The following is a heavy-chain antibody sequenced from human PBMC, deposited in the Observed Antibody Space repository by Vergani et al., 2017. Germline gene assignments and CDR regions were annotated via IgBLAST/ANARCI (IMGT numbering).Heavy chain of an antibody. CDR1: TYSFTSYW. D-gene: IGHD3-3*01. V-gene: IGHV5-51*01. Sequence: EVQLVQSGAEVKKPGESLKISCKGSTYSFTSYWIGWVRQTPDKGREWMGSIYPADSETIYSPACQGQVTISADTSISTAYLQWSSLKASDSAMYFCARHPNYHFPADAFDTWGQGTMVAVSS. CDR3: ARHPNYHFPADAFDT. J-gene: IGHJ3*02. CDR2: IYPADSET.